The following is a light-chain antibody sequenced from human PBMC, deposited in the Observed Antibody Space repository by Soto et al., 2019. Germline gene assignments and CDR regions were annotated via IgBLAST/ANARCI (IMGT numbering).Light chain of an antibody. CDR3: QQYGTSTGVT. CDR2: GTS. V-gene: IGKV3-20*01. Sequence: ENVLTQSPGTLSLSPGERATLSCRASQTVSTKYVAWYQQKPGQAPRLLIYGTSSRATGIPDRFSGSGSGTDFILNISRLEPEDFAVYYCQQYGTSTGVTFGPGTKLDIK. CDR1: QTVSTKY. J-gene: IGKJ3*01.